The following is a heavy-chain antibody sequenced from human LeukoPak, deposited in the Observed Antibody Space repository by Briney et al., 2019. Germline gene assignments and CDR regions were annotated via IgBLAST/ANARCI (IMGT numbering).Heavy chain of an antibody. V-gene: IGHV4-59*01. Sequence: SQTLSLTCTVSGGSISSYYWSWIRQPPGKGLEWIGYMYNSGSTNYNPSLKSRVTISIDTSKNQFSLKLSSVSAADTAVYYCARVPHFGDYGWFDPWGQGTLVTVSS. CDR2: MYNSGST. J-gene: IGHJ5*02. D-gene: IGHD4-17*01. CDR3: ARVPHFGDYGWFDP. CDR1: GGSISSYY.